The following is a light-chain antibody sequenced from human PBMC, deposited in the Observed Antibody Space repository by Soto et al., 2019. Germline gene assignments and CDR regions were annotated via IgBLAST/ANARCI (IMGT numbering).Light chain of an antibody. J-gene: IGKJ3*01. V-gene: IGKV3-11*01. CDR1: QSVSSY. CDR3: LQRSNWPPIFT. Sequence: EIVLTQSPATLSLSPGERATLSCRASQSVSSYLAWYQQKPGQAPRLLIYDASNRATGIPARFSGSGSGTDLTLTISSLEPEDFAVYYCLQRSNWPPIFTFGPGTKVDIK. CDR2: DAS.